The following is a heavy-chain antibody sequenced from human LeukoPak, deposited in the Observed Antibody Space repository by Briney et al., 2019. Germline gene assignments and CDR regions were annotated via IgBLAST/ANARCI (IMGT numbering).Heavy chain of an antibody. CDR3: ARGGSSSYYYYYMDV. CDR2: ISSSGSTI. D-gene: IGHD6-6*01. CDR1: GFTFSSYE. Sequence: GGSLRLSCAASGFTFSSYEMNWVRQAPGKGLEWVSYISSSGSTIYYADSVKGRFTISRDNAKNSLYLQMNSLRAEDTAVYYCARGGSSSYYYYYMDVWGKGTTVTVSS. J-gene: IGHJ6*03. V-gene: IGHV3-48*03.